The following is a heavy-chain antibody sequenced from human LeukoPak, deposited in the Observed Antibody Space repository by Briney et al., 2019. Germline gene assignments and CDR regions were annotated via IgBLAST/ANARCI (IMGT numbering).Heavy chain of an antibody. J-gene: IGHJ4*02. CDR2: INPNSGGT. D-gene: IGHD2-2*02. V-gene: IGHV1-2*02. Sequence: ASVRVSCKASGYTFTAYYMHWVRQAPGQGLEWLGWINPNSGGTNYAQKFQGRVTMARDTSISTAYMELSRLRSDDTAVYYCARDSCSDTRCYSKVFGYWGQGTLVTVSS. CDR1: GYTFTAYY. CDR3: ARDSCSDTRCYSKVFGY.